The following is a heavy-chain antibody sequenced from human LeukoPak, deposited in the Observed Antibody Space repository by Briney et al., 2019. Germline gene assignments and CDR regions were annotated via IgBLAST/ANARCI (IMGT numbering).Heavy chain of an antibody. Sequence: SVKVSCKASGGTFISYAISWVRQAPGQGLEWMGRIIPILGIANYAQKFQGRVTITADKSTSTAYMELSSLRSEDTAVYYCARNYGSGSYYKYYFDYWGQGTLVTVSS. CDR2: IIPILGIA. CDR1: GGTFISYA. D-gene: IGHD3-10*01. V-gene: IGHV1-69*04. CDR3: ARNYGSGSYYKYYFDY. J-gene: IGHJ4*02.